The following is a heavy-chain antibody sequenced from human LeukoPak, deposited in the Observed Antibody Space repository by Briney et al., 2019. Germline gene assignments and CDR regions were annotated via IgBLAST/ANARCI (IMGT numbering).Heavy chain of an antibody. D-gene: IGHD4-23*01. V-gene: IGHV3-74*01. CDR1: GFTFSSYW. J-gene: IGHJ6*02. Sequence: GGSLRLSCAASGFTFSSYWMHWVRQAPGKGLVWVSRINSDGRSTNYADSVKGRFTISRDNSKNTLYLQMNSLRAEDTAVYYCAGTNGNDYGGNYYGMDVWGQGTTVTVSS. CDR3: AGTNGNDYGGNYYGMDV. CDR2: INSDGRST.